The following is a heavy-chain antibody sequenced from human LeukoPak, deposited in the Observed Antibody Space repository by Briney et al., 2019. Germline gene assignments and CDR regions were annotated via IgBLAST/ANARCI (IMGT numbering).Heavy chain of an antibody. Sequence: GGSLGLSCAASGFTFSSYAMSWVRQAPGKGLEWVSATSGSGGSTYYADSVKGRFTISRDNSKNTLYLQMNSLRAEDTAVYYCARKYGGSLNWGQGTLVTVSS. V-gene: IGHV3-23*01. CDR1: GFTFSSYA. CDR2: TSGSGGST. J-gene: IGHJ4*02. D-gene: IGHD6-25*01. CDR3: ARKYGGSLN.